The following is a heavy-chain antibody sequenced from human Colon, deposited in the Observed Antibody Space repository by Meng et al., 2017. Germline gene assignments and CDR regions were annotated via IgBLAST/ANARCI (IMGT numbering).Heavy chain of an antibody. D-gene: IGHD5-24*01. J-gene: IGHJ4*02. CDR3: AKARSTIANYPYFDS. CDR2: MIGSGYAT. CDR1: GFTFSAYT. Sequence: QAVEAGGGLEQPGGSLRLSCAASGFTFSAYTMAWVRQAPGKGLEWVAGMIGSGYATYYADSVKGRFIISRDNSNNTLFLQMNSLRAEDTALYFCAKARSTIANYPYFDSWGRGTLVTVSS. V-gene: IGHV3-23*04.